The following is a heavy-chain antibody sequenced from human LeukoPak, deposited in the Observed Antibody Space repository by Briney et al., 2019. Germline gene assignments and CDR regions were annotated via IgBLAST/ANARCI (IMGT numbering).Heavy chain of an antibody. CDR2: ISYYGSNK. CDR3: AKDWGTGGDAFDI. CDR1: GFTFSSYG. V-gene: IGHV3-30*18. J-gene: IGHJ3*02. D-gene: IGHD3-16*01. Sequence: PGRSLRLSCAASGFTFSSYGMHWVRQAPGKGLEGVAVISYYGSNKYYADSVKGRFTISRDNYKNTLYLQMNSVRAEDTAVYYCAKDWGTGGDAFDIWGQGTMVAVSS.